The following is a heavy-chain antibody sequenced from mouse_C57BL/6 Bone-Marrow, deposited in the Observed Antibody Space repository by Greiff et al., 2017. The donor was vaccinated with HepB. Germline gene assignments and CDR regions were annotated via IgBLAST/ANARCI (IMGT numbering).Heavy chain of an antibody. V-gene: IGHV1-55*01. J-gene: IGHJ2*01. CDR3: AAHAILEGYFDY. Sequence: QVQLQQPGAELVKPGASVKMSCKASGYTFTSYWITWVKQRPGQGLEWVGDIYPGSGSTNYNEKFKSKATLTVDTSSSTAYMQLSSLTSEDSAVYYCAAHAILEGYFDYWGQGTTLTVSS. D-gene: IGHD1-3*01. CDR2: IYPGSGST. CDR1: GYTFTSYW.